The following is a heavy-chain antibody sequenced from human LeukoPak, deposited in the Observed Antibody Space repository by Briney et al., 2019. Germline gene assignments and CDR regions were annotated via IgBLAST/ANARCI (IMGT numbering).Heavy chain of an antibody. Sequence: GGSLRLSCAASGFSFSSQWMHWVRQAPGKGLGWVARINSAGSSTRYADSVKGRFTVSRDNANNTLYLQMNSLRAEDTAVYYCARSDYFDYWGQGTLVTVSS. CDR3: ARSDYFDY. CDR1: GFSFSSQW. V-gene: IGHV3-74*01. J-gene: IGHJ4*02. CDR2: INSAGSST.